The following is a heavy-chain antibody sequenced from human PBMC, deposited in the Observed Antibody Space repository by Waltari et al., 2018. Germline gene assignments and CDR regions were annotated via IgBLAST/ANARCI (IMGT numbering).Heavy chain of an antibody. V-gene: IGHV2-5*01. CDR1: GFSLSTSGVG. D-gene: IGHD3-16*02. CDR2: IYWNDDK. Sequence: QITLKESGPTLVKPTQTLTLTCTFSGFSLSTSGVGVGWIRQPPGKALEWLALIYWNDDKRYSPSLKSRLTITKDTSKNQVVLTMTNMDPVDTATYYCAHRRAGLGGVIDPSTYFDYWGQGTLVTVSS. CDR3: AHRRAGLGGVIDPSTYFDY. J-gene: IGHJ4*02.